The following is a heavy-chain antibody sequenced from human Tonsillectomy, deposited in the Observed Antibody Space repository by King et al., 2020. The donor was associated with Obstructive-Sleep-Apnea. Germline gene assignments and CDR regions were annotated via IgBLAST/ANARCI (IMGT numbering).Heavy chain of an antibody. V-gene: IGHV4-34*01. CDR2: VNHGGST. Sequence: VQLQQWGAGLLKPSETLSHTCAVYGGSFSGYYWTWIRQPPGKGLEWIVEVNHGGSTNYNPSLKSGVTISVDTSKNQFSLQVSSVTAADTAVYYCWRGEVGAANNYYYYDLDVWGQGTTVTVSS. J-gene: IGHJ6*02. CDR1: GGSFSGYY. D-gene: IGHD1-26*01. CDR3: WRGEVGAANNYYYYDLDV.